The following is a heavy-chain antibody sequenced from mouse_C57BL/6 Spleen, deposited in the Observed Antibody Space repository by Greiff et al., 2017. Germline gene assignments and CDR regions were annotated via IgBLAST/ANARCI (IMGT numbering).Heavy chain of an antibody. Sequence: VQVVESGAELAKPGASVKLSCQASGYTLSSYWMHWVKQRPGQGLEWIGYINPSSGYTKYNQKFKDKATLTADKSSSTAYMQLSSLTYEDSAVYYCARSLYDGYFDYWGQGTTLTVSS. CDR2: INPSSGYT. V-gene: IGHV1-7*01. D-gene: IGHD2-3*01. CDR1: GYTLSSYW. CDR3: ARSLYDGYFDY. J-gene: IGHJ2*01.